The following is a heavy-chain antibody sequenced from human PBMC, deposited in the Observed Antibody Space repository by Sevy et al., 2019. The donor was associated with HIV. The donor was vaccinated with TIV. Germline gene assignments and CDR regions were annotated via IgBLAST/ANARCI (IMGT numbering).Heavy chain of an antibody. CDR2: IYSAGPT. CDR3: ARVGVISSGWFYFDY. Sequence: GGSLRLSCVASGFIVSSNYMSWDRQAPGKGLEWVSVIYSAGPTYYADSVKGRFTISRDNSKNTLYLQMNSLRADDTAVYYCARVGVISSGWFYFDYWGQGALVTVSS. V-gene: IGHV3-53*01. D-gene: IGHD6-19*01. J-gene: IGHJ4*02. CDR1: GFIVSSNY.